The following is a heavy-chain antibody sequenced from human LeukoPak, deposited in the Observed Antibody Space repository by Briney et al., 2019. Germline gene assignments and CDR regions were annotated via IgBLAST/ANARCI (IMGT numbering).Heavy chain of an antibody. CDR2: ISAYNGNT. Sequence: ASVTVSFKASVYTFTSYGISWERQAPGQRPEWMGWISAYNGNTNYAQKLQGRVTMTTDTSTSTAYMELRSLRSDDTAVYCCSRDRFLGWLPLLRAFDIWGQGTMVTVSS. CDR3: SRDRFLGWLPLLRAFDI. J-gene: IGHJ3*02. D-gene: IGHD3-3*01. CDR1: VYTFTSYG. V-gene: IGHV1-18*01.